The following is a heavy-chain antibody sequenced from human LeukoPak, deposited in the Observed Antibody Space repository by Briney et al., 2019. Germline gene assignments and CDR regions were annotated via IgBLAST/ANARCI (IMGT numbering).Heavy chain of an antibody. J-gene: IGHJ6*02. CDR1: GYTFTSYG. CDR2: ISAYNGNT. V-gene: IGHV1-18*01. Sequence: GASVKVSCKASGYTFTSYGISWVRQAPGQGLEWMGWISAYNGNTNYAQKLQGRVTMTTDTSTSTAYMELRSLRAEDTAVYYCARVNPRRYYYGMDVWGQGTTVTVSS. CDR3: ARVNPRRYYYGMDV. D-gene: IGHD1-14*01.